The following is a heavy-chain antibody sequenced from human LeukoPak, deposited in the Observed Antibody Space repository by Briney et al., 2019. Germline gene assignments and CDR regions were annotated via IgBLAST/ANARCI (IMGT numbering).Heavy chain of an antibody. Sequence: GASVKVSCKASGYTFTSYYMHWVRQAPGQGLEWMGIINPSGGSTSYAQKFQGRMTITADESTNTAYMELRSLRSDDTAVYYCARGIVAIPAVYYMAVWGNGTTVTVSS. CDR3: ARGIVAIPAVYYMAV. CDR1: GYTFTSYY. J-gene: IGHJ6*03. V-gene: IGHV1-46*01. D-gene: IGHD2-21*01. CDR2: INPSGGST.